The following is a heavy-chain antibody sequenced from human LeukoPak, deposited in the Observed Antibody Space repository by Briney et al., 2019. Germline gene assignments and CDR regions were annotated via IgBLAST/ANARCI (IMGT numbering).Heavy chain of an antibody. CDR3: ARDSRRYCSGGSCYSYFDY. J-gene: IGHJ4*02. Sequence: GGSLRLSCAASGFTFSSYAMHWVRQAPGKGLEWVAVISYDGSNKYYADSVKGRFTISRDNSKNTLYLQMNSLRAEDTAVYYCARDSRRYCSGGSCYSYFDYWGQGTLVTVSS. V-gene: IGHV3-30-3*01. CDR2: ISYDGSNK. CDR1: GFTFSSYA. D-gene: IGHD2-15*01.